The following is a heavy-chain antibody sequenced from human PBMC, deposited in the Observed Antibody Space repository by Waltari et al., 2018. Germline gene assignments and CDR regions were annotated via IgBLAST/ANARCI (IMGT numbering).Heavy chain of an antibody. CDR3: TRDRVGYCSGGTCYSRWFDP. J-gene: IGHJ5*02. CDR2: FDPEYGEA. V-gene: IGHV1-24*01. CDR1: GYRLTEYA. D-gene: IGHD2-15*01. Sequence: QVQLVQSGAEVTKPGASVKVSCRVSGYRLTEYALHWVRQAPGKGLEWLGGFDPEYGEAVYAQEFQGRVTMTEDTSKDTAYMELSSLTYEDTAVYYCTRDRVGYCSGGTCYSRWFDPWGQGTLVTVSS.